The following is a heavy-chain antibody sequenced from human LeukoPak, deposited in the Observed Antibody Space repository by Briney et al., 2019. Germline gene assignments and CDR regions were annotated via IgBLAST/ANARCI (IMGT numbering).Heavy chain of an antibody. D-gene: IGHD2-21*02. V-gene: IGHV4-4*02. CDR2: IYHSGST. Sequence: PSETLSLTCAVSGGSISSSNWWSWVRQPPGKGLEWIGEIYHSGSTNYNPSLKSRVTISVDKSKNQFSLKLSSVTAADTAVYYCARGRGVVVTAKEPYFDYWGQGTLVTVSS. CDR1: GGSISSSNW. CDR3: ARGRGVVVTAKEPYFDY. J-gene: IGHJ4*02.